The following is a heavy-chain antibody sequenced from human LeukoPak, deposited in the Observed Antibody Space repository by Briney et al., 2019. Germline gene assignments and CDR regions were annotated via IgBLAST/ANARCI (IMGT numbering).Heavy chain of an antibody. CDR1: GFTFSSYG. D-gene: IGHD3-9*01. CDR2: IRYDGSNK. CDR3: AKDSSYDILTGYHAY. V-gene: IGHV3-30*02. Sequence: GGSLRLSCAASGFTFSSYGMHWVRQAPGKGLEWVAFIRYDGSNKYYADSVKGRFTISRDNSKNSLYLQMNSLRAEDTALYYCAKDSSYDILTGYHAYWGQGTLVTVSS. J-gene: IGHJ4*02.